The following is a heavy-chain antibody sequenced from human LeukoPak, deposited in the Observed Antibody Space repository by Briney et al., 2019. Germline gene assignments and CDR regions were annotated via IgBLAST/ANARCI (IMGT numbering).Heavy chain of an antibody. J-gene: IGHJ4*02. V-gene: IGHV3-53*01. CDR3: ARDLAAATDY. CDR2: IYSGGSI. D-gene: IGHD6-13*01. CDR1: GFTVSSNY. Sequence: PGGSLRLSCAASGFTVSSNYMSWVRQAPGKGLEWVSIIYSGGSIYYTDSVKGRFTISRDNSKNTLYLQMNNLRAEDTAVYYCARDLAAATDYWGQGTLVTVSS.